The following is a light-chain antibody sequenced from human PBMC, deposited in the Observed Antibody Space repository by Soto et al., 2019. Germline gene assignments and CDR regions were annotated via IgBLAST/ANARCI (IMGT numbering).Light chain of an antibody. CDR3: QQYNNWPRAT. CDR2: GAS. V-gene: IGKV3-20*01. CDR1: QSISSNF. Sequence: EIVLTQSPGTLSLSPGERATLSCRASQSISSNFLAWYQQKPGRAPRLLIYGASSRATGIPDRFSGSGSGTDFTLTISRLEPEDLAVYYCQQYNNWPRATFGGGTKVETK. J-gene: IGKJ4*01.